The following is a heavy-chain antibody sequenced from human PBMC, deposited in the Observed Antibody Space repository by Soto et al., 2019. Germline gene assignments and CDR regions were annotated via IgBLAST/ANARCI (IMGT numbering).Heavy chain of an antibody. CDR1: GYTFSNYA. CDR3: ASGYCTNGVCYTIDGGDV. CDR2: IIPIFVTV. D-gene: IGHD2-8*01. Sequence: QVQLVQSGAEVKKPGSSVKVSCKASGYTFSNYAISWVRQAPGQGLEWMGGIIPIFVTVSYAQKFQGRVTITADESTNTAYMELSSLRSEDTSVYYCASGYCTNGVCYTIDGGDVWGQGTTVTVSS. J-gene: IGHJ6*02. V-gene: IGHV1-69*01.